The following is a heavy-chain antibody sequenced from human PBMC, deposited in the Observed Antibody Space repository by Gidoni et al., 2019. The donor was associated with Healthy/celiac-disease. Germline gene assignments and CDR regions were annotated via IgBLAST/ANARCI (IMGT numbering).Heavy chain of an antibody. V-gene: IGHV3-21*01. Sequence: EVQLVESGGGLVKPGGSLSLSCAASGFTFSSYSMNWVRQAPGKGLEWVSSISSSSSYIYYADSVKGRFTISRDNAKNSLYLQMNSLRAEDTAVYYCARAYYYYDSSGYAFDIWGQGTMVTVSS. J-gene: IGHJ3*02. CDR3: ARAYYYYDSSGYAFDI. CDR1: GFTFSSYS. CDR2: ISSSSSYI. D-gene: IGHD3-22*01.